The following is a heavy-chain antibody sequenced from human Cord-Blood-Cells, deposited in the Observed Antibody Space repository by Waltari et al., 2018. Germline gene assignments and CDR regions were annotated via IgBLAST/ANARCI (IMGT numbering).Heavy chain of an antibody. CDR3: ARGELLWFGELFGAFDI. CDR1: GYTFTSYD. V-gene: IGHV1-8*03. Sequence: QVQLVQSGAEVKKPGASVKVSCKASGYTFTSYDINWVRQATGQGLEWMGWVNPNSGNTGYAQKFRGRVTITRNTAISTAYMELSSLRSEDTAVYYCARGELLWFGELFGAFDIWGQGTMVTVSS. J-gene: IGHJ3*02. D-gene: IGHD3-10*01. CDR2: VNPNSGNT.